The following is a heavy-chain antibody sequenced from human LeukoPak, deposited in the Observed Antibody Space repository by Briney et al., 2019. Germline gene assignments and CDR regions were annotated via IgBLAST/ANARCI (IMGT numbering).Heavy chain of an antibody. CDR2: IKGDGIST. CDR3: AKDHYWSIDY. CDR1: GFDFSSNW. Sequence: GGSLRLSCAASGFDFSSNWMHWVRHAPGQGLVWVSRIKGDGISTNYADSVKGRFTISRDIAKSTLYLQMNSLRAEDTDVYYCAKDHYWSIDYWGRGTLVTVSS. J-gene: IGHJ4*02. D-gene: IGHD3-3*01. V-gene: IGHV3-74*01.